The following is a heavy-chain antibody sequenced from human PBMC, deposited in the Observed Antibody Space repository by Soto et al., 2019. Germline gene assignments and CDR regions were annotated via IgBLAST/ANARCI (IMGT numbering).Heavy chain of an antibody. Sequence: SETLSLTCTVSGGSISSYYWSWIRQPPGKGLEWIGYIYYSGSTNYNPALKSRVTISVDTSKNQFSLKLSSVTAADTAVYYCARVRTSTSGVGIDYWGQGTLVTVSS. CDR1: GGSISSYY. CDR2: IYYSGST. V-gene: IGHV4-59*01. CDR3: ARVRTSTSGVGIDY. J-gene: IGHJ4*02. D-gene: IGHD2-2*01.